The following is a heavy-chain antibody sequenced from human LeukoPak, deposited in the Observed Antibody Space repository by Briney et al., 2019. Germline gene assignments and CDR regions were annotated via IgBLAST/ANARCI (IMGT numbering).Heavy chain of an antibody. CDR2: IWYDGSNR. V-gene: IGHV3-33*01. D-gene: IGHD6-19*01. Sequence: PGRSLRLSCAASGFTFSSYGMHWVRQAPGKGLEWVAVIWYDGSNRYYADSVKGRFTISRDNSKNTLYLQMNSLRAEDTAVYYCVRVGSVAGSDYLDYWGQGTLVTVS. CDR3: VRVGSVAGSDYLDY. CDR1: GFTFSSYG. J-gene: IGHJ4*02.